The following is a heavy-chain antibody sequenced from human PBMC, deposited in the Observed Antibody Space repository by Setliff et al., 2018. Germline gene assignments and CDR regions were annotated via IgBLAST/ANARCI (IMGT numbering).Heavy chain of an antibody. CDR2: INLNTGNI. V-gene: IGHV1-2*02. CDR3: AREEGYYYDSTDYYYYMDV. D-gene: IGHD3-22*01. CDR1: GFSFTDYL. J-gene: IGHJ6*03. Sequence: PSVKVSCKASGFSFTDYLMNWMRQAPEQGLEWMGRINLNTGNIFYAQEFQGRVTLTRDTSTSTVYMELSSLRSDDTALYYCAREEGYYYDSTDYYYYMDVWGKGTTVTVSS.